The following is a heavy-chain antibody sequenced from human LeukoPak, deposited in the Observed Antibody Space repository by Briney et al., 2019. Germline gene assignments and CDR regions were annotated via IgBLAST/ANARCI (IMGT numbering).Heavy chain of an antibody. J-gene: IGHJ4*02. CDR1: GFTFSSYA. CDR2: ISYDGSNK. V-gene: IGHV3-30-3*01. Sequence: PGGSLRLSCAASGFTFSSYAMSWVRQAPGKGLEWVAVISYDGSNKYYADSVKGRFTISRDNSKNTLHLQMISLRAEDTAVYYCARAGRIVGAPHAWDYWGQGTLVTVSS. D-gene: IGHD1-26*01. CDR3: ARAGRIVGAPHAWDY.